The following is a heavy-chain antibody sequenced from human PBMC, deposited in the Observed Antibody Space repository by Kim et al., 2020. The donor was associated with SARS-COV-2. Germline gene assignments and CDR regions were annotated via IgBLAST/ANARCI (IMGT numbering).Heavy chain of an antibody. CDR3: ARSSSWYDAFDI. J-gene: IGHJ3*02. Sequence: RYSPSFQGQVTSSAEKSISTAYLQWSSLKASDTAMYYCARSSSWYDAFDIWGQGTMVTVSS. V-gene: IGHV5-51*01. D-gene: IGHD6-13*01.